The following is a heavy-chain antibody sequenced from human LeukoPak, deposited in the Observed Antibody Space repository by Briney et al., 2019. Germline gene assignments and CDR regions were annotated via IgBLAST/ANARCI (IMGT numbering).Heavy chain of an antibody. Sequence: SETLSLTCTVSGGPISSYYWSWIRQPPGKGLEWIGYIYYSGSTNYNPSLKSRVTISVDTSKNQFSLKLSSVTAADTAVYYCAGLGPDAFDIWSQGTMVTVSS. V-gene: IGHV4-59*08. D-gene: IGHD7-27*01. J-gene: IGHJ3*02. CDR1: GGPISSYY. CDR3: AGLGPDAFDI. CDR2: IYYSGST.